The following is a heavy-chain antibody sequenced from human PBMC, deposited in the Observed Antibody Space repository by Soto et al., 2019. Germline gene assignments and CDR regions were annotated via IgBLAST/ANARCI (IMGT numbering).Heavy chain of an antibody. CDR1: GFTFSSYG. CDR3: AKDRVVAASRRGYYYGMDV. D-gene: IGHD2-15*01. V-gene: IGHV3-30*18. CDR2: ISYDGSNK. J-gene: IGHJ6*02. Sequence: GGSLRLSCTASGFTFSSYGMHWVRQAPGKGLEWVAVISYDGSNKYYADSVKGRFTISRDNSKNTLYLQMNSLRAEDTAVYYCAKDRVVAASRRGYYYGMDVWGQGTTVTVSS.